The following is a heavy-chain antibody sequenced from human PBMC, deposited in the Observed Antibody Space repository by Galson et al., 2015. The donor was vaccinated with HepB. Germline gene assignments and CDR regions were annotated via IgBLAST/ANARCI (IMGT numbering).Heavy chain of an antibody. CDR3: ARDYV. V-gene: IGHV3-7*03. J-gene: IGHJ6*04. CDR2: IKYDGSTK. Sequence: SLRLSCAAPGFTFSNYWMSWVRQAPGKGPEWVANIKYDGSTKYYVDSVRGRFSISRDNAENSLYLQMDSLRADDTAVYYCARDYVWGKGTMVTVSS. CDR1: GFTFSNYW.